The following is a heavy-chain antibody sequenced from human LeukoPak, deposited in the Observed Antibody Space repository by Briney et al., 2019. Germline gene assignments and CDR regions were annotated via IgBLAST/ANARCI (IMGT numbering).Heavy chain of an antibody. D-gene: IGHD6-19*01. CDR3: ARDRSRVAVAGLGAY. Sequence: ASVKVSCKASGYTFTSYGISWVRQAPGQGLEWMGWIGAYNSNTNYAQKLQGRVTMTTDTSTSTAYMELRSLRSDDTAVYYCARDRSRVAVAGLGAYWGQGTLVTVSS. CDR2: IGAYNSNT. J-gene: IGHJ4*02. V-gene: IGHV1-18*04. CDR1: GYTFTSYG.